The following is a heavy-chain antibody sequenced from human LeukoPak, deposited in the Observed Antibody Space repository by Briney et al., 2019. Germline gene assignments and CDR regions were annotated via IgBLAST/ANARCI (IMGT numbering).Heavy chain of an antibody. V-gene: IGHV3-48*04. CDR2: ISSSGSTI. J-gene: IGHJ4*02. CDR1: KFTFSEYG. Sequence: GGSLRLSCAASKFTFSEYGMNWVRQAPGKGLEWVSYISSSGSTIYYADSVKGRFTISRDNAKNSLYLQMNSLRAEDTAVYYCAREPLNYYGSGFSDYWGQGTLVTVSS. D-gene: IGHD3-10*01. CDR3: AREPLNYYGSGFSDY.